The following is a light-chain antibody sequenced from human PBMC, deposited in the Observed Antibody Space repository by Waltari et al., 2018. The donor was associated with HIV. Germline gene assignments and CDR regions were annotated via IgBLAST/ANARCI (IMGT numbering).Light chain of an antibody. CDR3: NSRDSSGNRLVV. CDR1: SLRNYY. CDR2: GKN. Sequence: SSEVTQDPAVSVALGQTVRITCQGDSLRNYYPTWYQQKPGQAPVLVIYGKNNRPSGIPERFSGSTSGNTASLTITGAQAEDEADYYCNSRDSSGNRLVVFGGGTKLTVL. J-gene: IGLJ2*01. V-gene: IGLV3-19*01.